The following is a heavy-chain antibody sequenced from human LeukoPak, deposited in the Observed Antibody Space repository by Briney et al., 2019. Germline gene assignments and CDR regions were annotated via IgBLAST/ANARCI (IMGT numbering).Heavy chain of an antibody. V-gene: IGHV1-2*02. CDR1: GYTFTVSY. Sequence: ASVKVSCKASGYTFTVSYIYWVRPGLRPGLEWMVFIILDSGVTKYAQHLRSRVAMTTDTTISTDYMELSGLTSADTPVYFCARQSSSSDLDFWGQGTLVTVST. CDR3: ARQSSSSDLDF. J-gene: IGHJ4*02. D-gene: IGHD6-6*01. CDR2: IILDSGVT.